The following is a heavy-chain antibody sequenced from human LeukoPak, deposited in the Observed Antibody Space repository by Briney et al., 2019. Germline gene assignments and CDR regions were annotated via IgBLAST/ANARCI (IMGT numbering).Heavy chain of an antibody. CDR3: AREGSGWWVDN. Sequence: GGSLRLSCAASGFTFSSYAMTWVRQAPGKGLEWVSVVVGSGGGTNYADSVKGRFTISRDNFKNTLYLQMNSLRAEDTAVYYCAREGSGWWVDNWGQGTLVTVTS. CDR1: GFTFSSYA. V-gene: IGHV3-23*01. D-gene: IGHD6-19*01. J-gene: IGHJ4*02. CDR2: VVGSGGGT.